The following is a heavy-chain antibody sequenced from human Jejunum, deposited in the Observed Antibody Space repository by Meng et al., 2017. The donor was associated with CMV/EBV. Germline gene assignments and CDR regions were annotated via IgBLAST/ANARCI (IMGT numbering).Heavy chain of an antibody. V-gene: IGHV3-21*01. D-gene: IGHD2/OR15-2a*01. Sequence: SGFTFSTYTMTWVRQAPGKGLEWVSSISPRGNFMYYSDSVKGRFTISRDNAKNSLYLQMHSLRGDDTAVYYCARESMSRNYFDYWGQGMPVTVSS. CDR2: ISPRGNFM. CDR1: GFTFSTYT. J-gene: IGHJ4*02. CDR3: ARESMSRNYFDY.